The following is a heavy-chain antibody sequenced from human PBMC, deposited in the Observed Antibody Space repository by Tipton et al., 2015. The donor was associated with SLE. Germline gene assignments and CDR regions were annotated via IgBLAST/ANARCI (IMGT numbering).Heavy chain of an antibody. CDR1: GFTFSLYA. J-gene: IGHJ4*02. D-gene: IGHD3-3*01. CDR2: ISGSGGHT. V-gene: IGHV3-23*04. CDR3: AKDRRRGAISGVAPDY. Sequence: QLVQSGGGVVQPGRSLRLSCAASGFTFSLYAMHWVRQAPGKGLEWVSFISGSGGHTHYTDSVKGRFTISRDNSKNTQYLEMKNLRAEDTALYYCAKDRRRGAISGVAPDYWGQGTLVTVSA.